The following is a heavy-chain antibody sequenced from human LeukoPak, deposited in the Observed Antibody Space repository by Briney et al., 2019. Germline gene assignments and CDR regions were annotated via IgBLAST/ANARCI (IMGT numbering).Heavy chain of an antibody. Sequence: GGTLRLSCAVPGFPFSTYWMAWVRQAPGKGLDWVANIRKDGGAKFYAAAVKGRFIISRDNAKNSLYLQMNNLRDEDTAVYYCASSHDSSRNDWGQGTLVTV. CDR3: ASSHDSSRND. CDR1: GFPFSTYW. CDR2: IRKDGGAK. V-gene: IGHV3-7*01. J-gene: IGHJ4*02. D-gene: IGHD3-22*01.